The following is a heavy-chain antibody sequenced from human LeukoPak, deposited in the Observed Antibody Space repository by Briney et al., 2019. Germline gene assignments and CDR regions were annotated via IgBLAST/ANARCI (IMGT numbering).Heavy chain of an antibody. CDR2: IYTSGST. CDR3: ARDFGWGYCSSTSCYDAFDI. Sequence: SQTLSRTCTVSGGSISSGSYYWSWIRQPAGKGQEWIGRIYTSGSTNDNPSLKSRVTISVDTSKNQFSLRLSSVTAADTAVYYCARDFGWGYCSSTSCYDAFDIWGQGTMVTVSS. V-gene: IGHV4-61*02. J-gene: IGHJ3*02. D-gene: IGHD2-2*01. CDR1: GGSISSGSYY.